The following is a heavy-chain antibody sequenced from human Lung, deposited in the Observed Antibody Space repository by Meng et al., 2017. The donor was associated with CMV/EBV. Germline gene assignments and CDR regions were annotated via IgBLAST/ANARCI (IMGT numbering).Heavy chain of an antibody. CDR1: GFTFSSYA. V-gene: IGHV3-23*01. Sequence: SXAASGFTFSSYAMSWVRQAPGKGLEWVSAISGSGGSTYYADSVKGRFTISRDNSKNTLYLQMNSLRAEDTAVYYCAKAYSSSSVGTNRGFDYWXQGTLVTVSS. D-gene: IGHD6-6*01. CDR3: AKAYSSSSVGTNRGFDY. CDR2: ISGSGGST. J-gene: IGHJ4*02.